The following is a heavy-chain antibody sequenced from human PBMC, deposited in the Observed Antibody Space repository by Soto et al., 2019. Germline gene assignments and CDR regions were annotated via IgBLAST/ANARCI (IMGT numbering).Heavy chain of an antibody. CDR2: AHHSGRT. CDR3: ARSEATALDF. Sequence: KLRRTLSLTCTVSGDSMSISNWWNWVRQPPGKGLEWIGEAHHSGRTNYNPSLKSRVTISVDRSQNIFSLQLTSVTAADTAVYFCARSEATALDFWGQGILVTVSS. CDR1: GDSMSISNW. V-gene: IGHV4-4*01. J-gene: IGHJ4*02.